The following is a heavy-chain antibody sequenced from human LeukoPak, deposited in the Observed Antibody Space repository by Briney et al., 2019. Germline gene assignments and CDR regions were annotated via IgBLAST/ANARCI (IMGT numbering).Heavy chain of an antibody. Sequence: ASVKVSCKASGYTFTGYYMHWVRQAPGQGLEWMGWINTNTGNPTYAQGFTGRFVFSLDTSVSTAYLQICSLKAEDTAVYYCARSYDSSGYYWGNYYYYGMDVWGQGTTVTVSS. CDR3: ARSYDSSGYYWGNYYYYGMDV. D-gene: IGHD3-22*01. J-gene: IGHJ6*02. CDR1: GYTFTGYY. V-gene: IGHV7-4-1*01. CDR2: INTNTGNP.